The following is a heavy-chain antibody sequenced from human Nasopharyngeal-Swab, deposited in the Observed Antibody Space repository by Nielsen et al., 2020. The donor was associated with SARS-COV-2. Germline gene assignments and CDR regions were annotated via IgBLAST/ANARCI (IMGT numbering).Heavy chain of an antibody. CDR1: GGSVNSGSYY. J-gene: IGHJ4*02. D-gene: IGHD6-19*01. CDR2: INHSGST. CDR3: ARVENSSGWYGYYDY. V-gene: IGHV4-61*01. Sequence: SETLSLTCTVSGGSVNSGSYYWSWIRQPPGKGLEWIGEINHSGSTNYNPSLKSRVTISVDTSKNQFSLKLSSVTAADTAVYYCARVENSSGWYGYYDYWGQGTLVTVSS.